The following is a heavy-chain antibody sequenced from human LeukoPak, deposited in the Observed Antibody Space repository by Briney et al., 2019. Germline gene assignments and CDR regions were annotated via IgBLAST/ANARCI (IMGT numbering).Heavy chain of an antibody. J-gene: IGHJ4*02. CDR3: ARGAGNRYVFGSGYRFEHTNY. V-gene: IGHV1-18*01. CDR2: ISAYNGNT. D-gene: IGHD3-3*01. Sequence: ASVKVSCKASGYTFTSYGISWVRQAPGQGLEWMGWISAYNGNTNYAQKLQGRVTMTTDTSTSTAYMELRSLRSDDTAVYYCARGAGNRYVFGSGYRFEHTNYWGQGPRVTVSS. CDR1: GYTFTSYG.